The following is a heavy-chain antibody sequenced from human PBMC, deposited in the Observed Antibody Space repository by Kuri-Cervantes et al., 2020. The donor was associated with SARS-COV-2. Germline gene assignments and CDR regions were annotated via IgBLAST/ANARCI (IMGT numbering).Heavy chain of an antibody. D-gene: IGHD6-19*01. CDR3: ASRPYSSGLYVGIDY. Sequence: SVKVSCKASLGTFSSYAIICVRQAPGQGLEWMGRIIPILGTANYAQKFQGRVTITADESTSTAYMEPSSLRSEDTAVYYCASRPYSSGLYVGIDYWGQGTLVTVSS. J-gene: IGHJ4*02. CDR1: LGTFSSYA. CDR2: IIPILGTA. V-gene: IGHV1-69*13.